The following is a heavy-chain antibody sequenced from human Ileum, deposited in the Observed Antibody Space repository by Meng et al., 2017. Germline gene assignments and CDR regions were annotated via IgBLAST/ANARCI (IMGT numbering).Heavy chain of an antibody. D-gene: IGHD1-26*01. J-gene: IGHJ4*02. V-gene: IGHV3-33*01. Sequence: QVTLVRSGGGRVQPGTALSLSCVASGFTFNNYGMHWVRQAPGKGLEWVAVIWHDGKNKYYGDSVKDRFTISRDNSKNILYLQLTSLTAEDTAVYYCARDPGREGPIDYWGQGTLVTVSS. CDR1: GFTFNNYG. CDR3: ARDPGREGPIDY. CDR2: IWHDGKNK.